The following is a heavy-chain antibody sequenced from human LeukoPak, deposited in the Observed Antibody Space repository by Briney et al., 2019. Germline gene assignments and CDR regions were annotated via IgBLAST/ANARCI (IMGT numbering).Heavy chain of an antibody. CDR2: ISSNGGTT. CDR1: GFTFNSYA. J-gene: IGHJ4*02. CDR3: ARDWDWGSFDY. D-gene: IGHD3/OR15-3a*01. Sequence: GGSLRLSCSASGFTFNSYAMHWVRQAPGKGLEYVSAISSNGGTTYHADSVKGRFTISRDNAKNSLYLQMNSLRAEDTAVYYCARDWDWGSFDYWGQGTLVTVSS. V-gene: IGHV3-64*04.